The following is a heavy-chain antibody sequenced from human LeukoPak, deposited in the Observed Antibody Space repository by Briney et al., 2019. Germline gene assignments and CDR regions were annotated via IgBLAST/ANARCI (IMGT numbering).Heavy chain of an antibody. CDR1: GYSFTSYW. CDR2: IYPGDSDT. J-gene: IGHJ4*02. Sequence: GESLKVSCKGSGYSFTSYWIGWVRQMPGKGLEWMGIIYPGDSDTRYSPSFQGQVTISADKSISTAYLQWSSLKASDTAMYYCARPSDSSASTFDYWGQGTLVTVSS. V-gene: IGHV5-51*01. D-gene: IGHD3-22*01. CDR3: ARPSDSSASTFDY.